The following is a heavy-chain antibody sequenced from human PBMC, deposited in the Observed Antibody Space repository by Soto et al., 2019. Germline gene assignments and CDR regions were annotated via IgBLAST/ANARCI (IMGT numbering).Heavy chain of an antibody. D-gene: IGHD3-3*01. CDR2: IKEDGSEQ. CDR1: GFTFRNYW. CDR3: ARVWSTYRSFDY. J-gene: IGHJ4*02. V-gene: IGHV3-7*01. Sequence: GGSLRLSCAASGFTFRNYWMSWVRQAPGKGLEWVASIKEDGSEQNYVDSVRGRFTISRDNAKNSLYLQMNNLRAEDTAVFYCARVWSTYRSFDYWGQGTLVTVSS.